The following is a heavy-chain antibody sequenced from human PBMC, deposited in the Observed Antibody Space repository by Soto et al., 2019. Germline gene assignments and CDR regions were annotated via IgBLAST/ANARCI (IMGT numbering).Heavy chain of an antibody. Sequence: GESLKISCKGSGYSFTSYWIGWVRQMPGKGLEWMGIIYPGDSDTRYSPSFQGQVTISADKSISTAYLQWSSLKASDTAMYYCARLGTYGSGNKRITDPGYWGQGTLVTVSS. D-gene: IGHD3-10*01. J-gene: IGHJ4*02. CDR1: GYSFTSYW. CDR3: ARLGTYGSGNKRITDPGY. V-gene: IGHV5-51*01. CDR2: IYPGDSDT.